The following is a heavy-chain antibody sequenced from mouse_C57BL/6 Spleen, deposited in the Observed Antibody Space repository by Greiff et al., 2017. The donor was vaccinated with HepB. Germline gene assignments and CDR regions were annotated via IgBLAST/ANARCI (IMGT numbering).Heavy chain of an antibody. V-gene: IGHV5-17*01. CDR2: ISSGSSTS. D-gene: IGHD1-1*01. Sequence: EVQGVESGGGLVKPGGSLKLSCAASGFTFSDYGMHWVRQAPEKGLEWVAYISSGSSTSYYADTVKGRFTISRDNAKNTLFLQMTSRRSEDTAMYYCARPGYYGSLYDAMDYWGQGTSVTVSS. CDR1: GFTFSDYG. CDR3: ARPGYYGSLYDAMDY. J-gene: IGHJ4*01.